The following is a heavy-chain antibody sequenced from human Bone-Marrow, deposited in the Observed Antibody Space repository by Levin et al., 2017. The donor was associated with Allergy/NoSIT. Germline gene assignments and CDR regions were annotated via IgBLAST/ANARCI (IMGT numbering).Heavy chain of an antibody. Sequence: KSSETLSLTCAVSGGSISSSNWWSWVRQPPGKGLEWIGEIYHSGSTNYNPSLKSRVTISVDKSKNQFSLKLSSVTAADTAVYYCARVGGYYDSSGYYYFDYWGQGTLVTVSS. CDR1: GGSISSSNW. CDR2: IYHSGST. J-gene: IGHJ4*02. V-gene: IGHV4-4*02. D-gene: IGHD3-22*01. CDR3: ARVGGYYDSSGYYYFDY.